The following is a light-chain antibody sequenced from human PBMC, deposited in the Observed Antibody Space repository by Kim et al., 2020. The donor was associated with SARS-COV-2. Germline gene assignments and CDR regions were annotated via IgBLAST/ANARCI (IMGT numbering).Light chain of an antibody. Sequence: DIQMTQSPSTVSASVGDRVNITCRARQSISSWLAWYQQKPGKAPKVLIYKASTLQTGVPSRFSGSGSGTEFTLTISCLQPDDFATYYCQQYDTYSYTFGQGTKLE. CDR3: QQYDTYSYT. V-gene: IGKV1-5*03. CDR2: KAS. CDR1: QSISSW. J-gene: IGKJ2*01.